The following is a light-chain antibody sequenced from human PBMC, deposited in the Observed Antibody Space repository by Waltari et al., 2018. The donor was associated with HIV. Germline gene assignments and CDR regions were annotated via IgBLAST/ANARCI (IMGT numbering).Light chain of an antibody. V-gene: IGLV1-36*01. CDR2: YNY. J-gene: IGLJ3*02. CDR3: AAWDDSLHGVV. Sequence: QSVLTQPPSVSEAPRQRVTITWSGRSSTSGNNDVSRYQPLPGKAPKLLIYYNYLLSSGVSDRFSGSKSGTSASLAISGLQSEDEADYYCAAWDDSLHGVVFGGGTKLTVL. CDR1: SSTSGNND.